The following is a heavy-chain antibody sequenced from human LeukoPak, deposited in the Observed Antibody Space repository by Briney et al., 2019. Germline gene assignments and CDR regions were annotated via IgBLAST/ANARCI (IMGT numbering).Heavy chain of an antibody. Sequence: PGGSLKLSCAASGFTFSDSAVHWVRQASGKGLEWIGRIRSKTNSYATAYAASVKGRFTISRDDSKNTAYLQMNGLKTEDTAVYYCTRINYDSSDYPHPFDYWGQGTLVTVSS. J-gene: IGHJ4*02. V-gene: IGHV3-73*01. CDR2: IRSKTNSYAT. D-gene: IGHD3-22*01. CDR1: GFTFSDSA. CDR3: TRINYDSSDYPHPFDY.